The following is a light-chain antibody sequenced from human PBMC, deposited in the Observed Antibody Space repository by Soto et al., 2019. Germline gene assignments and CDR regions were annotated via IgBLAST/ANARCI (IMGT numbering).Light chain of an antibody. CDR2: DTS. J-gene: IGKJ2*01. V-gene: IGKV3-15*01. CDR3: QHYNDWPPEYA. CDR1: QGVISK. Sequence: EIVMTQSPATLSVSPGERATLSCRASQGVISKLAWYQQKPGQAPRLLIYDTSTRATGIPARFSGSVSGTEFTLTISSLQSEDFVVYYCQHYNDWPPEYAFGHGTKLEIK.